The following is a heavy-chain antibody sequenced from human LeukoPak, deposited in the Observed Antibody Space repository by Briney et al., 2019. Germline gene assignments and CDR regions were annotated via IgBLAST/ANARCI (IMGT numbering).Heavy chain of an antibody. J-gene: IGHJ4*02. Sequence: ASVKVSSKASGYTFTSYDINWVRQATGQGLEWMGWMNPNSGNTGYAQKFQGRVTITRNTSISTAYMELSSLRSEDTAVYYCARGSSGSVWYYFDYWGQGTLVTVSS. CDR1: GYTFTSYD. CDR3: ARGSSGSVWYYFDY. V-gene: IGHV1-8*03. D-gene: IGHD3-10*01. CDR2: MNPNSGNT.